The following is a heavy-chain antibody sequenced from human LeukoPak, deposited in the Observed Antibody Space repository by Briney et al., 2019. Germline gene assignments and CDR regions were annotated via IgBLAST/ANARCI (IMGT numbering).Heavy chain of an antibody. CDR2: IRYDGSNK. Sequence: GGSLRLSCAASGFTFSSYGMHWVRQAPGKGLEWVAFIRYDGSNKYYADSVKGRFTISRDNSKNTLYLQMNSLRAEDTAVYYCAKPHFSYFDAFDIWGQGTMVTVSS. V-gene: IGHV3-30*02. CDR1: GFTFSSYG. CDR3: AKPHFSYFDAFDI. J-gene: IGHJ3*02. D-gene: IGHD2/OR15-2a*01.